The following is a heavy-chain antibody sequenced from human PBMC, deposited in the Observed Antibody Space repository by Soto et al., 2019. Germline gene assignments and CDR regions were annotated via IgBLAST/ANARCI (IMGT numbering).Heavy chain of an antibody. V-gene: IGHV3-13*01. CDR3: VRGYSYGTGYYYYGMDV. D-gene: IGHD5-18*01. CDR1: GFTFSSYD. Sequence: GGSLRLSCAASGFTFSSYDMHWVRQATGKGLEWVSAIGTAGDTYYPGSVKGRFTISRENAKNSLYLQMNSLRAEDTAVYYCVRGYSYGTGYYYYGMDVWGQGTTVTVSS. J-gene: IGHJ6*02. CDR2: IGTAGDT.